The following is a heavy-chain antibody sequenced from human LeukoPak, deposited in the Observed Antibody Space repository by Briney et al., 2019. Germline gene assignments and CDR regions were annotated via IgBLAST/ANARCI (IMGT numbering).Heavy chain of an antibody. CDR3: ARQIGYSSGRYYFDY. CDR1: GYTFTSYG. Sequence: ASVKVSCKASGYTFTSYGIIWVRQAPGQGLEWMGWISAYNGNTNYAQKLQGRVTMTTDTSTSTAYMELRSLRSDDTAVYYCARQIGYSSGRYYFDYWGQGTLVTVSS. D-gene: IGHD6-25*01. CDR2: ISAYNGNT. J-gene: IGHJ4*02. V-gene: IGHV1-18*01.